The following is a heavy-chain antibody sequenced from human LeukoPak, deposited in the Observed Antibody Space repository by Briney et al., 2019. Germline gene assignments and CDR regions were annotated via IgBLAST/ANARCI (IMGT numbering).Heavy chain of an antibody. Sequence: GESLKVSCKCSGFSFTSYWIGWVRQMPGKGLEWMGIISPGDSKTIYSPSFQGQVTISADKSISTAYLQWSSLKASSTAMYYCARLRGSGYDRFDYWGQGTLVTVSS. J-gene: IGHJ4*02. V-gene: IGHV5-51*01. CDR2: ISPGDSKT. D-gene: IGHD5-12*01. CDR3: ARLRGSGYDRFDY. CDR1: GFSFTSYW.